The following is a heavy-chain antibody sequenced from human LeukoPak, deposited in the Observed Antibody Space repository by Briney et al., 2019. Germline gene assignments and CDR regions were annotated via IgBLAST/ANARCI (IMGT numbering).Heavy chain of an antibody. D-gene: IGHD5-18*01. Sequence: GGSLRLSCAASGFTFSNYAMHWVRQAPGKGLEWVAVISYDGSNKYYADSVKGRFTVSTDNSKNTLYLQMNSLRAEDTAVYYCARGGYNYGEESALLWYFDYWGQGTLVTVSS. CDR1: GFTFSNYA. CDR3: ARGGYNYGEESALLWYFDY. V-gene: IGHV3-30-3*01. J-gene: IGHJ4*02. CDR2: ISYDGSNK.